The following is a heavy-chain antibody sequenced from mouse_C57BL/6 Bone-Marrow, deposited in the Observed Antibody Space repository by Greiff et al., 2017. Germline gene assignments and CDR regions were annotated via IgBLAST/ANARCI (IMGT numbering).Heavy chain of an antibody. CDR1: GYTFTDYE. J-gene: IGHJ3*01. CDR2: IDPETGGT. Sequence: QVQLQQSGAELVRPGASVTLSCKASGYTFTDYEMHWVKQTPVHGLEWIGAIDPETGGTAYNQKLTGKAILTADKSSSTAYMELRSLTSEDSAVYYCTRLLLPFAYWGQGTLVTVSA. CDR3: TRLLLPFAY. D-gene: IGHD2-10*01. V-gene: IGHV1-15*01.